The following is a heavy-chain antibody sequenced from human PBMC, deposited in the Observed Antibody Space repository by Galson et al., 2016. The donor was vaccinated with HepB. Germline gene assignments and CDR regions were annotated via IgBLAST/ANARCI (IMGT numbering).Heavy chain of an antibody. Sequence: TLSLTCSVSGDALTRGSYFWSWLRQPAGKGLEWIGRIYTTGITNYNASLKRRVTISSDTSKNQFSLNLRSVSAADTAMYYCARALSGYGYNWFDSWGQGILVTVSS. CDR1: GDALTRGSYF. V-gene: IGHV4-61*02. CDR3: ARALSGYGYNWFDS. CDR2: IYTTGIT. D-gene: IGHD5-12*01. J-gene: IGHJ5*01.